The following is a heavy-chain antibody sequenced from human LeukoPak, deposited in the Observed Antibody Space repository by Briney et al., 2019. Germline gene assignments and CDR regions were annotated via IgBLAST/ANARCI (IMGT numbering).Heavy chain of an antibody. V-gene: IGHV7-4-1*02. D-gene: IGHD3-22*01. CDR1: GYTFTNYA. Sequence: GASVKVSCKASGYTFTNYAMNWVRQAPGQGLEWMGWMNTNTGNPTYAQGFTGRFVFSLDTSVSTAYLQISSLKTEDTAVYYCAVLSYDSSGYYYPFDYWGQGTLVTVCS. CDR3: AVLSYDSSGYYYPFDY. J-gene: IGHJ4*02. CDR2: MNTNTGNP.